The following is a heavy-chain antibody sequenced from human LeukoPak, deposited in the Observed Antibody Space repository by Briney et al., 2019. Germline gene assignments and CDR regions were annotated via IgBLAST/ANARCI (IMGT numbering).Heavy chain of an antibody. Sequence: PSETLSLTCTVSGGSIRSCGHFWSWIRQHPGKGLEWIGHIYYSGTTYYNPSLKSRLTISVDTSENQFSLKVNSVTAADTAVYYCARGYNRFGDLGWFDPWGQGTQVIVSS. CDR2: IYYSGTT. V-gene: IGHV4-31*03. CDR1: GGSIRSCGHF. J-gene: IGHJ5*02. CDR3: ARGYNRFGDLGWFDP. D-gene: IGHD3-10*01.